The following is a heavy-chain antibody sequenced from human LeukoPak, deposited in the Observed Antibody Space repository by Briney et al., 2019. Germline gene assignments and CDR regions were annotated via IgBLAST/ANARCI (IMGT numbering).Heavy chain of an antibody. V-gene: IGHV4-31*03. CDR3: ARAFSGDLAWLDH. Sequence: SETLSLTCTVSSGSISSGTYYWSWIRQHPGKGLEWIGYIHSSGSTYYTPSLKSRVTISADTSKYTFSLKLSSVTAADTAVYYCARAFSGDLAWLDHWAQGTLVSVPS. CDR1: SGSISSGTYY. J-gene: IGHJ5*02. D-gene: IGHD4-17*01. CDR2: IHSSGST.